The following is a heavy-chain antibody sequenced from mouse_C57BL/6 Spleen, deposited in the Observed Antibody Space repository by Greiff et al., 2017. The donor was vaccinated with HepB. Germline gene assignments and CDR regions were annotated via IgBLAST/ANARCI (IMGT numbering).Heavy chain of an antibody. V-gene: IGHV1-53*01. Sequence: VQLQQSGTELVKPGASVKLSCKASGYTFTSYWMHWVKQRPGQGLEWIRNINPSNGGTNYNEKLKSKATLTVDKSSSTAYMHLSSLTSEDSAVYYCARWGTTVVSYDYGGQGTTLTVAS. CDR3: ARWGTTVVSYDY. D-gene: IGHD1-1*01. J-gene: IGHJ2*01. CDR1: GYTFTSYW. CDR2: INPSNGGT.